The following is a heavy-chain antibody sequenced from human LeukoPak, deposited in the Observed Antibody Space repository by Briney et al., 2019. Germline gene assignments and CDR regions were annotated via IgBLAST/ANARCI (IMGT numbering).Heavy chain of an antibody. CDR2: IKQDGSAK. V-gene: IGHV3-7*04. CDR3: AGGGGWVFGF. D-gene: IGHD6-19*01. J-gene: IGHJ4*02. CDR1: GLTLSRNW. Sequence: GGSLRLSCAASGLTLSRNWMNWVRQAPGKGLEWVANIKQDGSAKYYANSVKGRFTISRDDAKNSLYLEMNSLRAEDTAVYYCAGGGGWVFGFWGQGTLVTVSS.